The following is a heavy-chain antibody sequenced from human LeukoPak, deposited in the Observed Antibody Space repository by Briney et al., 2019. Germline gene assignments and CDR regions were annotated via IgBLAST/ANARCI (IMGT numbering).Heavy chain of an antibody. V-gene: IGHV1-8*01. CDR1: GYTFTSYD. D-gene: IGHD3-10*01. CDR2: MNPNSGNT. CDR3: ARGLKATMVRGVIQKKDNWFDP. Sequence: ASVKVSCKASGYTFTSYDINWVRQATGQGLEWMGWMNPNSGNTGYAQKFQGRVTMTRNTSISTAYMELSSLRSEDTAVCYCARGLKATMVRGVIQKKDNWFDPWGQGTLVTVSS. J-gene: IGHJ5*02.